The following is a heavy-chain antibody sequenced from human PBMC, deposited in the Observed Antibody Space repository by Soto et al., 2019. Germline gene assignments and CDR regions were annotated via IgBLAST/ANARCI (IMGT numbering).Heavy chain of an antibody. J-gene: IGHJ4*02. V-gene: IGHV2-5*02. CDR3: AHRRIRLAAITWDY. D-gene: IGHD6-6*01. CDR1: GFSLSTSGVG. Sequence: QITLKESGPTLVKPTQTVTLTCTFSGFSLSTSGVGVGWIRQPPGKALEWLAVIYWDDDKRYSPALKSRLTITKDTSKNQVVLTMTNMDPVDTATYYCAHRRIRLAAITWDYWGQGTLVTVSS. CDR2: IYWDDDK.